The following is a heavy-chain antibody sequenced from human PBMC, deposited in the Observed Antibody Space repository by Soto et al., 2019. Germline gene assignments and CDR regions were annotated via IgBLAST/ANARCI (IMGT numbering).Heavy chain of an antibody. D-gene: IGHD6-19*01. V-gene: IGHV3-9*01. Sequence: GGSLRLSCAASGFTFDDYAMHWVRQAPGKGLEWVSGISWNSGSIGYADSVKGRFTISRDNAKNSLYLQMNSLRAEDTALYYCAKGNLNLAVDNWFDPWGQGTLVTVSS. J-gene: IGHJ5*02. CDR2: ISWNSGSI. CDR1: GFTFDDYA. CDR3: AKGNLNLAVDNWFDP.